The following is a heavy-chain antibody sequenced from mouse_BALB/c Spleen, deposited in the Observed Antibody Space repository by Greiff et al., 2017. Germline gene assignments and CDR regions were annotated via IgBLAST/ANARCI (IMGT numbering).Heavy chain of an antibody. CDR3: ASLTGTWFAY. J-gene: IGHJ3*01. D-gene: IGHD4-1*01. CDR2: ISSGGGST. Sequence: EVKLVESGGGLVKPGGSLKLSCAASGFAFSSYDMSWVRQTPEKRLEWVAYISSGGGSTYYPDTVKGRFTISRDNAKNTLYLQMSSLKSEDTAMYYCASLTGTWFAYWGQGTLVTVSA. V-gene: IGHV5-12-1*01. CDR1: GFAFSSYD.